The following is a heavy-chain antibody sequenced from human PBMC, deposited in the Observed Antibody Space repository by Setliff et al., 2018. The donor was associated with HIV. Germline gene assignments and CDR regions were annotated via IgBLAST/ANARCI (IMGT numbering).Heavy chain of an antibody. CDR1: GGSISTSTYY. Sequence: PSETLSLTCTVSGGSISTSTYYWGWIRQPPGKGLEWIGSIYYSGSTYYNSSLQSRVTISADTSKNQFSLKVNSVTAADTAVYYCARHPPNLDWLDPWGQGTLVTVSS. CDR3: ARHPPNLDWLDP. J-gene: IGHJ5*02. CDR2: IYYSGST. V-gene: IGHV4-39*01.